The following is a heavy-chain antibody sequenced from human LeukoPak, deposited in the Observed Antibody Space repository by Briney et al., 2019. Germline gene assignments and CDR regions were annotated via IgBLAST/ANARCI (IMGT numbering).Heavy chain of an antibody. J-gene: IGHJ4*02. D-gene: IGHD3-10*01. CDR1: GGSIRSSSYY. Sequence: SETLSLTCTVSGGSIRSSSYYGGWVRQPAGKGLGWIGSIYYSGSTYYNPSLKSRITISVDTSKNQFSLKLSSVTAADTAVYYCARVSLVRGAPDYYFDYWGQGTLVTVSS. CDR3: ARVSLVRGAPDYYFDY. CDR2: IYYSGST. V-gene: IGHV4-39*07.